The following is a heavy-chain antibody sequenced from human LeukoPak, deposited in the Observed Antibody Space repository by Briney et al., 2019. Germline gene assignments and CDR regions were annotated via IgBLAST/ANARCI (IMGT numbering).Heavy chain of an antibody. D-gene: IGHD2-15*01. V-gene: IGHV5-51*01. CDR1: GYSFTSYW. J-gene: IGHJ4*02. Sequence: GESLKISCKGSGYSFTSYWIGWVRQMPGKGLEWMGIIYPGDSDTRYSPSFRGQVTISADKSISTAYLQWSSLKASDTAMYYCASSLLGYCSGGSCYLPSGFDYWGQGTLVTVSS. CDR2: IYPGDSDT. CDR3: ASSLLGYCSGGSCYLPSGFDY.